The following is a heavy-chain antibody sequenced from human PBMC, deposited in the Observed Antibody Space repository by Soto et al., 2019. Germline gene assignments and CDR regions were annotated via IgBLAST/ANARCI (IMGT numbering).Heavy chain of an antibody. V-gene: IGHV3-64D*06. D-gene: IGHD2-15*01. CDR2: INRHGSPT. Sequence: GGSLRLSCSASGVTFSNYAMQWVRQAPGKGLEYLSSINRHGSPTYYADSVKGRFTVSRDNSDNTLYLQLSSLRTDDTAVYYCVKDLVATWGFHCRGPATLVTVSS. CDR1: GVTFSNYA. J-gene: IGHJ4*02. CDR3: VKDLVATWGFHC.